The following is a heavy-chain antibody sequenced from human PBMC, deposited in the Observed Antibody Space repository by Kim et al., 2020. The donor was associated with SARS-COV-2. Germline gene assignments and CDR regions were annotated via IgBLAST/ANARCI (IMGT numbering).Heavy chain of an antibody. Sequence: SETLSLTCTVSGDSISSSSYYWGWIRQPPGKGLEWIGSIYYSGSTYYSPSLKSRVTISIDTSENRFSLKLTSVTAADTAVYYCARGTQTGTTSLTFWGQGTLVTVPS. V-gene: IGHV4-39*01. CDR1: GDSISSSSYY. D-gene: IGHD1-7*01. J-gene: IGHJ4*02. CDR2: IYYSGST. CDR3: ARGTQTGTTSLTF.